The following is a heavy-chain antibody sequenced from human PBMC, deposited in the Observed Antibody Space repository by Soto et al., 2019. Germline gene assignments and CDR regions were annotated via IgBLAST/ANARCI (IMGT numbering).Heavy chain of an antibody. V-gene: IGHV1-18*01. Sequence: ASVKVSCKASGYTFTSYGISWVRQAPGQGLEWMGWTSAYNGNTNYAQKLQGRVTMTTDTSTSTAYMELRSLRSDDTAVYYCARVERVLYDSSGYPIDYWGQGTLVTVSS. D-gene: IGHD3-22*01. CDR3: ARVERVLYDSSGYPIDY. CDR1: GYTFTSYG. CDR2: TSAYNGNT. J-gene: IGHJ4*02.